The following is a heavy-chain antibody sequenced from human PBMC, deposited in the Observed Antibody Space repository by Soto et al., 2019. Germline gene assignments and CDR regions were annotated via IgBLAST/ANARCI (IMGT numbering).Heavy chain of an antibody. J-gene: IGHJ6*02. D-gene: IGHD5-18*01. CDR1: GGSISSSSYY. Sequence: SETLSLTCTVSGGSISSSSYYWGWIRQPPGKGLEWIGSIFYSGSTYYNPSLKSRVTISVDTSKNQFSLKLSSVTAADTAMYYCVCIFSGGYGYGFYYYGMDVWGQGTTVTVSS. V-gene: IGHV4-39*01. CDR3: VCIFSGGYGYGFYYYGMDV. CDR2: IFYSGST.